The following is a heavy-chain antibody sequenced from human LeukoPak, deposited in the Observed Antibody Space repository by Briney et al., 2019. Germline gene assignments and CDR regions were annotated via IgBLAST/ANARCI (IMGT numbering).Heavy chain of an antibody. J-gene: IGHJ4*02. D-gene: IGHD2-2*01. CDR1: GYTLTELS. CDR3: ATGVVVVVPAGNFDY. Sequence: AASVKVSCTVSGYTLTELSMHWVRQAPGKGLEWMGGFDPEDGETIYAQKFQGRVTMTEDTSTDTAYMELSSLRSEDTAVYYCATGVVVVVPAGNFDYWGQGTLVTVSS. V-gene: IGHV1-24*01. CDR2: FDPEDGET.